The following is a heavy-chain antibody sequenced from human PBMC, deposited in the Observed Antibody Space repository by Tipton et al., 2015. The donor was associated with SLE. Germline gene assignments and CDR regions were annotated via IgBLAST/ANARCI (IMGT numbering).Heavy chain of an antibody. V-gene: IGHV4-59*08. CDR1: AGSVTDYY. D-gene: IGHD2-2*01. CDR2: IYHNGRT. CDR3: ARFPTYHFDL. J-gene: IGHJ4*02. Sequence: GLVKPSETLSLTCTVSAGSVTDYYWSWIRQPPGKGLEWLGYIYHNGRTNYNPSLKSRVTISVDTSKNHLSLKLTSVTATDTAVYYCARFPTYHFDLWGQGTLVTVSS.